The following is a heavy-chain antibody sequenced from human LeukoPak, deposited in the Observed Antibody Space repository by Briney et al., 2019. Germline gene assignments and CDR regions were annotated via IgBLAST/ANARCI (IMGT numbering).Heavy chain of an antibody. J-gene: IGHJ5*01. CDR1: GYTFTSYA. V-gene: IGHV7-4-1*02. Sequence: ASVKVSRKASGYTFTSYAMNWVRQAPGQGLEWMGWINPNTGNPTYAQGFTGRFVFSLDTSVTTAYLQISSLKAEDTAVYYCARAYQPLGGLSFPDSWGQGTLVTVSS. CDR3: ARAYQPLGGLSFPDS. D-gene: IGHD3-16*02. CDR2: INPNTGNP.